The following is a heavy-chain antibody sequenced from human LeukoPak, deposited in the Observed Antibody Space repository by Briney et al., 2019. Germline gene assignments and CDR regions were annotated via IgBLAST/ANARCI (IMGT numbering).Heavy chain of an antibody. Sequence: ASVKVSCKASGYTFTSYGISWVRQAPGQGLEWMGWISAYNGNTNYAQKFQGRVTMTRNTSISTAYMELSSLRSEDTAVYYCARTYYDILTDPWGQGTLVTVSS. CDR3: ARTYYDILTDP. D-gene: IGHD3-9*01. CDR1: GYTFTSYG. J-gene: IGHJ5*02. V-gene: IGHV1-18*01. CDR2: ISAYNGNT.